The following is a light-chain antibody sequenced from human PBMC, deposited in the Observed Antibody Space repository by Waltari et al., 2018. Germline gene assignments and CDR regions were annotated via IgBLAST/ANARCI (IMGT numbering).Light chain of an antibody. J-gene: IGKJ3*01. Sequence: IQLTQSPSSLSASVGDRVTITYRASQGISSYLAWYQQNPGKPPKLLIYAASTLQSGVPSRFSGSGSGTDFTLTISSLQPEDFATYYCQQLNSYPVTFGPGTKVDIK. CDR1: QGISSY. CDR3: QQLNSYPVT. V-gene: IGKV1-9*01. CDR2: AAS.